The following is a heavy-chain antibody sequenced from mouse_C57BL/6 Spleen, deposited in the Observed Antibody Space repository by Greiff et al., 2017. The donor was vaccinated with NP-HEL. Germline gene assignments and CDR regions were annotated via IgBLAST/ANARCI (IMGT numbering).Heavy chain of an antibody. D-gene: IGHD3-2*02. CDR1: GYTFTDYY. CDR2: IYPGSGNT. V-gene: IGHV1-76*01. J-gene: IGHJ2*01. CDR3: AIDSSGYVDY. Sequence: QVQLQQSGAELVRPGASVKLSCKASGYTFTDYYINWVKQRPGQGLEWIARIYPGSGNTYYNEKFKGKATLTAEKSSSTAYMQLSSLTSEDSAVYFCAIDSSGYVDYWGQGTTLTVSS.